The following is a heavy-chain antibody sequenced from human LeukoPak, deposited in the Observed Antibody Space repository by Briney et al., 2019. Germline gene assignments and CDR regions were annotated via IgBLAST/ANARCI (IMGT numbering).Heavy chain of an antibody. J-gene: IGHJ4*02. CDR3: TTDGVGVEGATYDN. Sequence: GGSLRLSCAASGFTFINAWMAWVRQAPGKGLEWVGRIKAKAHGGTIEYAAPVKGRFTISRDDSKNTLYLQMNSLKTEDTGVYYCTTDGVGVEGATYDNWGQGTLVSVSS. V-gene: IGHV3-15*01. CDR1: GFTFINAW. CDR2: IKAKAHGGTI. D-gene: IGHD1-26*01.